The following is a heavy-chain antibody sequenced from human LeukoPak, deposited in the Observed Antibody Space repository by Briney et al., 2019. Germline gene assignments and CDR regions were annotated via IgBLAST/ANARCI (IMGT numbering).Heavy chain of an antibody. J-gene: IGHJ4*02. D-gene: IGHD6-19*01. CDR1: GGSVSSGSYY. Sequence: SETLSLTCTVSGGSVSSGSYYWSWIRQPPGKGLEWIGYIYYSGSTNYNPSLKSRVTISVDTSKNQFSLKLSSVTAADTAVYYCARGIAVAGRNFDYWAREPWSPSPQ. V-gene: IGHV4-61*01. CDR3: ARGIAVAGRNFDY. CDR2: IYYSGST.